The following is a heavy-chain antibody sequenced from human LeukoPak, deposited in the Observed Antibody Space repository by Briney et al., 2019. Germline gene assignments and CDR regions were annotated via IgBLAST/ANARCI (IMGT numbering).Heavy chain of an antibody. CDR2: IYQSGST. V-gene: IGHV4-38-2*01. CDR1: GYSTSSGYY. CDR3: ARTGTGNYFDY. Sequence: SETLSLTCAVSGYSTSSGYYWGWIRQPPGKGLEWIGTIYQSGSTYYNPSLKSRVTISVDTSENQLSLKLTSVTAADTAVYYCARTGTGNYFDYWGQGTLVTVSS. D-gene: IGHD1-14*01. J-gene: IGHJ4*02.